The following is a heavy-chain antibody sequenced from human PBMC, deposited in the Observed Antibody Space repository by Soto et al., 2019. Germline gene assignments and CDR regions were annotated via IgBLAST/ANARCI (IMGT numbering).Heavy chain of an antibody. V-gene: IGHV1-3*01. CDR1: GYTFTRYT. Sequence: QVQLVQSGAEVKKPGASVKVSCKASGYTFTRYTMYWVRQAPGQRLECMGWINDGNDKIKYSQKFQGRVTITRDTSTTTAYMELSSLTSGDTAVYYGAIFGGWDSGWGKGTLVTVSS. J-gene: IGHJ4*02. CDR3: AIFGGWDSG. CDR2: INDGNDKI. D-gene: IGHD1-26*01.